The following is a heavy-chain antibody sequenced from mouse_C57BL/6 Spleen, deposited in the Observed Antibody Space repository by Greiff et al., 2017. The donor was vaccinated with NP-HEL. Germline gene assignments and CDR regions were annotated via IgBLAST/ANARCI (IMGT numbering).Heavy chain of an antibody. D-gene: IGHD1-2*01. CDR2: IDPSDSYT. Sequence: VQLQQPGAELVKPGASVKLSCKASGYTFTSYWMQWVKQRPGQGLEWIGEIDPSDSYTNYNQKFKGKATLTVDTSSSTAYMQLSSLTSEDSAVYYCAVRRSPGYFDVWGTGTTVTVSS. V-gene: IGHV1-50*01. CDR1: GYTFTSYW. CDR3: AVRRSPGYFDV. J-gene: IGHJ1*03.